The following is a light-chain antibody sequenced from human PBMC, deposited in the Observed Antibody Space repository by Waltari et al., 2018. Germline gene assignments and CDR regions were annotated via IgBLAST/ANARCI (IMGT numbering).Light chain of an antibody. J-gene: IGLJ1*01. V-gene: IGLV1-51*01. CDR1: NSNIGTNY. Sequence: QPVLTQPPSASAAPGQKVTISCSGSNSNIGTNYVYWYQQLPGTAPKVLIYENNKRPSGIPDRFSASKSGTSTTLDITGLRAGDEADYHCGTWDSSLSAHVFGTGTRVTVL. CDR3: GTWDSSLSAHV. CDR2: ENN.